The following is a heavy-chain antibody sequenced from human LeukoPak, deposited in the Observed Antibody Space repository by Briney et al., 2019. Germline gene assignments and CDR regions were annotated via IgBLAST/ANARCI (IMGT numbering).Heavy chain of an antibody. CDR3: AARGSSSPDLDFDY. Sequence: ASVKVSCKASGYTFTSYAMHWVRQAPGQRLEWMGWINAGNGNTKYSQKFQERVTITRDMSTSTAYMELSSLRSEDTAVYYCAARGSSSPDLDFDYWGQGTLVTVSS. CDR2: INAGNGNT. CDR1: GYTFTSYA. D-gene: IGHD6-6*01. V-gene: IGHV1-3*01. J-gene: IGHJ4*02.